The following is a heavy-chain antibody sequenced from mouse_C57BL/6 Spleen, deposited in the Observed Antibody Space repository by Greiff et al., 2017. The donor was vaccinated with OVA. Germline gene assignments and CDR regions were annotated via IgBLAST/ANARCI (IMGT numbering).Heavy chain of an antibody. CDR1: GYTFTSYW. V-gene: IGHV1-61*01. J-gene: IGHJ1*03. CDR2: IYPSDSET. CDR3: ARSEWLLRYWYFDV. Sequence: QVQLKQPGAELVRPGSSVKLSCKASGYTFTSYWMDWVKQRPGQGLEWIGNIYPSDSETHYNQKFKDKATLTVDKSSSTAYMQLSSLTSEDSAVYYCARSEWLLRYWYFDVWGTGTTVTVSS. D-gene: IGHD2-3*01.